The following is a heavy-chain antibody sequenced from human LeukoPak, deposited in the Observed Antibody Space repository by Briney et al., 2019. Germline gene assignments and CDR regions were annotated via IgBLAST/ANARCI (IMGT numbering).Heavy chain of an antibody. D-gene: IGHD3-22*01. CDR2: INPNSGGT. V-gene: IGHV1-2*02. CDR1: GYTFTGYY. J-gene: IGHJ6*02. CDR3: ARGRRYYYDSSGTIPREQLYGMDV. Sequence: ASVKVSCKASGYTFTGYYMHWVRQAPGQGLEWMGWINPNSGGTNYAQKFQGRVTMTRDTSISTAYMELSRLRSDDTAVYYCARGRRYYYDSSGTIPREQLYGMDVWGQGTTVTVSS.